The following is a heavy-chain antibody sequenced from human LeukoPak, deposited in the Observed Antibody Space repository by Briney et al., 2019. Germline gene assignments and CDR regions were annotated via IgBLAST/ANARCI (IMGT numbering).Heavy chain of an antibody. CDR2: INPNSGRT. D-gene: IGHD6-13*01. CDR1: GYTFTSSD. Sequence: ASVKVSCKASGYTFTSSDINWVRQAAGQGPEWVGWINPNSGRTGYAQKFQGRVTMTANTSINTAYMELSSLRFDDTAVYYCARGRSGLAAAGTYDYWGQGTLITVS. J-gene: IGHJ4*02. V-gene: IGHV1-8*01. CDR3: ARGRSGLAAAGTYDY.